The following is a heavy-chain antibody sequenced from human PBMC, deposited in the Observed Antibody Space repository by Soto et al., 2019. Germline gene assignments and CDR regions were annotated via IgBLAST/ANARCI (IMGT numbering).Heavy chain of an antibody. CDR1: GFTFSSYA. CDR3: AKLLRLGELFGPSYGMNV. D-gene: IGHD3-16*01. Sequence: VGSLRLSCVASGFTFSSYAMTWVRQTPGKGLEWVSATSMSGGSTYYADSVKGRFSISRDNSKNTLYLQMNNLRAEDTAVYYCAKLLRLGELFGPSYGMNVWGQGTTVTVSS. CDR2: TSMSGGST. J-gene: IGHJ6*02. V-gene: IGHV3-23*01.